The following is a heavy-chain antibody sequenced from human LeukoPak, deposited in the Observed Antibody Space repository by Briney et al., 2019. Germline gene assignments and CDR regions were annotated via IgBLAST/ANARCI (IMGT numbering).Heavy chain of an antibody. CDR2: MNPNSGNT. CDR3: ARALEYSSSQRIYYYYGMDV. V-gene: IGHV1-8*01. CDR1: GYTFTSYD. J-gene: IGHJ6*02. Sequence: ASVKVSCKASGYTFTSYDINWVRQATGQGLEWMGWMNPNSGNTGYAQKFQGRVTMTRNTSISTAYMELSSLRSEDTAVYYCARALEYSSSQRIYYYYGMDVWGQGTTVTVSS. D-gene: IGHD6-6*01.